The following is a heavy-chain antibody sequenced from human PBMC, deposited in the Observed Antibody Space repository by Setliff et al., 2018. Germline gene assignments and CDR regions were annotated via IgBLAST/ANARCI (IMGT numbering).Heavy chain of an antibody. CDR3: ARGNGATTGWFDP. Sequence: SETLSLTCTVSGVSISSTTYYWTWVRQPPGKGLEWIGTVSFFGSSYYSPSLKSRLAISLDTSGNRFSLNLTSVTAADTAIYYCARGNGATTGWFDPWGQGTLVTVSS. CDR2: VSFFGSS. V-gene: IGHV4-39*07. CDR1: GVSISSTTYY. J-gene: IGHJ5*02. D-gene: IGHD4-17*01.